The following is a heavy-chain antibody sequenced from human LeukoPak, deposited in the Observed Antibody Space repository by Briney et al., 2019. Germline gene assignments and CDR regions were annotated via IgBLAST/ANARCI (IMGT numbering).Heavy chain of an antibody. D-gene: IGHD1-26*01. J-gene: IGHJ3*02. CDR3: VRDRYVGDWCADI. CDR2: IDYSGSS. CDR1: HGSLSSYS. V-gene: IGHV4-59*01. Sequence: AETLSLTCTLSHGSLSSYSGTSIRQPPEKGLEWIGFIDYSGSSNYNPSLKSRVTISADPYKDQCSLNLTSVTAADTAVYFCVRDRYVGDWCADIWGRGTMVTVSS.